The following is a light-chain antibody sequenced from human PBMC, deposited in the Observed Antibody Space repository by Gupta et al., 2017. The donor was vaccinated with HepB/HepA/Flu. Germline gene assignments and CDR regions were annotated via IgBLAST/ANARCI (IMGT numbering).Light chain of an antibody. CDR3: QQRRSCSST. CDR2: DAS. Sequence: IVLTQSPGTLSLSPGERATFPCRASQYVIIYLAWYQQKPGQAPRLLIYDASNRATGIPARFSGSGSGTDFTLTISSLQPEEFAVYYCQQRRSCSSTFGQGTQLEIK. J-gene: IGKJ5*01. CDR1: QYVIIY. V-gene: IGKV3-11*01.